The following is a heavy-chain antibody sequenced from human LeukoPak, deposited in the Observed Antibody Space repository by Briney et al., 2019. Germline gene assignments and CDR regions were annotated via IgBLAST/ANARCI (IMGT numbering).Heavy chain of an antibody. CDR1: GYTFSSYW. CDR2: IDPSDSYT. D-gene: IGHD4-17*01. Sequence: RGESLKISCKGSGYTFSSYWIYWVRQMPGKGLEWMGRIDPSDSYTNYSPSFQGHVTISADKSISTAYLQWSSLKASDTAMYYCAARARDYGDFDFDYWGQGTLVTVSS. V-gene: IGHV5-10-1*01. CDR3: AARARDYGDFDFDY. J-gene: IGHJ4*02.